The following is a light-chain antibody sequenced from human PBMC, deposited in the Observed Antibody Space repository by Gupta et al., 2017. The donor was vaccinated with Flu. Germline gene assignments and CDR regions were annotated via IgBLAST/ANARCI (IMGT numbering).Light chain of an antibody. CDR3: QQYGSSPYT. J-gene: IGKJ1*01. Sequence: VLTETPGTLSLSPGERATLSCRASQSVSSSYLAWYQQQPGQAPRLLIYGASSRATGIPDRISGRWSGTDFTLTISRLEPEDFAVYYRQQYGSSPYTFGQGTKVEIK. CDR2: GAS. CDR1: QSVSSSY. V-gene: IGKV3-20*01.